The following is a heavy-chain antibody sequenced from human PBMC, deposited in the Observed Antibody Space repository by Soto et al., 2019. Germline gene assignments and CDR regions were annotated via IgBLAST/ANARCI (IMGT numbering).Heavy chain of an antibody. CDR3: AREGRFWNGYPCDY. J-gene: IGHJ4*02. CDR1: GFTFSNYA. Sequence: QVQLVESGGGVVQPGRSLRLSCAASGFTFSNYAMHWVRQAPGKGLEWVAVISYDGINQYYADSVKGRFTISRDTSKNTLYLQMNSLRAEDTAVYYCAREGRFWNGYPCDYWGQGTLVTVSS. CDR2: ISYDGINQ. D-gene: IGHD3-3*01. V-gene: IGHV3-30-3*01.